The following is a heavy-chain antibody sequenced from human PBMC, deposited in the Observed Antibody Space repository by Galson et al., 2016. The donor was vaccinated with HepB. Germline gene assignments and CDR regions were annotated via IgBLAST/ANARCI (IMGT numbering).Heavy chain of an antibody. Sequence: SVKVSCKASGFTFTNSAMQWVRQARGQRLEWIGWIVVGSGNANYAQKFQERVTITRDMSTRTAYMELSSLRSEDTAIYYCGIVDFWSGLIDYWGRGTLVTVSS. D-gene: IGHD3-3*01. CDR2: IVVGSGNA. CDR1: GFTFTNSA. V-gene: IGHV1-58*02. J-gene: IGHJ4*02. CDR3: GIVDFWSGLIDY.